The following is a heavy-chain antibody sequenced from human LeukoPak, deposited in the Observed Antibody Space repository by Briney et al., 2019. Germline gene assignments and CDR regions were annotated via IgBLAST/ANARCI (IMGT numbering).Heavy chain of an antibody. J-gene: IGHJ4*02. CDR1: GFTVSSNY. V-gene: IGHV3-21*01. CDR2: ISSSATYI. D-gene: IGHD4-17*01. Sequence: GGSLRLSCAASGFTVSSNYMNWVRQAPGEGLEWVASISSSATYIYYADSVRGRFTISRDDAKKSVFLHMNSLRAEDTAVYFCATWDDYGDFVAFEYWGQGTLVTVSS. CDR3: ATWDDYGDFVAFEY.